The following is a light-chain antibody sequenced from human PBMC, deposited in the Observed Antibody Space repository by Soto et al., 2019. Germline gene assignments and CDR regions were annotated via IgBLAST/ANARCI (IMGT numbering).Light chain of an antibody. CDR3: QQYHWAPDT. V-gene: IGKV1-5*01. J-gene: IGKJ5*01. CDR2: DAS. Sequence: DVQMTQSPSTLSASVGDRVTITCRASQSISSWLAWYQQKPGKAPKLLIYDASSLESGVPSRFSGSGSGTDFTLTVSRLEPEDFAMYYCQQYHWAPDTFGQGTRLEIK. CDR1: QSISSW.